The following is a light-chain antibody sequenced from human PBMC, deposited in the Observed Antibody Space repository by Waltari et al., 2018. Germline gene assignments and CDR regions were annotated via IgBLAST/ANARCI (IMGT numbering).Light chain of an antibody. V-gene: IGLV2-14*01. CDR2: EVS. Sequence: QSALTQPASVSGSPGQSITISCPGTSSDVGGFNYSSWYQQHPGKAPKLMIYEVSNRPSGVSNRFSGSKSGNTASLTISGLQAEDEADYYCSSYTSSSTFVVFGGGTKLTVL. J-gene: IGLJ2*01. CDR3: SSYTSSSTFVV. CDR1: SSDVGGFNY.